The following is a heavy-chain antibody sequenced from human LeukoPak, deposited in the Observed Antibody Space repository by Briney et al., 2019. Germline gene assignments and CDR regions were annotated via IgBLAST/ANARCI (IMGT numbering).Heavy chain of an antibody. Sequence: PGASVKVSCKASGYTFTSYGISWVRQAPGQGLEWMGWISAYNGNTNYAQKLQGRVTMTTDTSTSTAYMELRSLRSDDTAVYYCAREPSLYCSGGSCYSHDAFDIWGQGTMVTVSS. V-gene: IGHV1-18*01. J-gene: IGHJ3*02. CDR2: ISAYNGNT. CDR1: GYTFTSYG. CDR3: AREPSLYCSGGSCYSHDAFDI. D-gene: IGHD2-15*01.